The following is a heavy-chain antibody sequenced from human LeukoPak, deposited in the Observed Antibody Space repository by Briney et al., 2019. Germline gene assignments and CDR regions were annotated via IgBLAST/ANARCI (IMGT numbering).Heavy chain of an antibody. J-gene: IGHJ3*02. CDR1: GGSMSSSSYY. CDR2: MYYSGST. D-gene: IGHD2-2*01. CDR3: ARDRPPDIVVVPTAPTDVFDI. Sequence: SETLSLTCTVSGGSMSSSSYYWGWIRQPPGKGLEWIGTMYYSGSTYYNPSLKSRVTISVDTSKNQFSVKLSSVTAADTAVCYCARDRPPDIVVVPTAPTDVFDIWGQGTMVTVSS. V-gene: IGHV4-39*07.